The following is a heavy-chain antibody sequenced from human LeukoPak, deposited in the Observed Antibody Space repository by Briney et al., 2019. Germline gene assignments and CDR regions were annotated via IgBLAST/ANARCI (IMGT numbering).Heavy chain of an antibody. CDR3: ARVSGVLMMYAPRLLPDL. D-gene: IGHD2-8*01. Sequence: SETLSLTCVVSGFSISTSYFWGWIRQSPGKGVEWIGCVSHTGTTYYNPSLKSRVTISIDMSKNHFSLNVTSVTATDTAVYYCARVSGVLMMYAPRLLPDLWGQGTRVTVSS. J-gene: IGHJ5*02. CDR1: GFSISTSYF. V-gene: IGHV4-38-2*01. CDR2: VSHTGTT.